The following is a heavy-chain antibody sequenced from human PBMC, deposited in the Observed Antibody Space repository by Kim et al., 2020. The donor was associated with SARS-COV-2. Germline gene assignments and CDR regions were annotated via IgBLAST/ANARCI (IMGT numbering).Heavy chain of an antibody. D-gene: IGHD1-26*01. CDR3: ATTRYSGSYGVFYYYGMDV. Sequence: SVKVSCKASGGTFSSYAISWVRQAPGQGLEWMGGIIPIFGTANYAQKFQGRVTITADESTSTAYMELSSLRSEDTAVYYCATTRYSGSYGVFYYYGMDVWGQGTTVTVSS. CDR1: GGTFSSYA. J-gene: IGHJ6*02. CDR2: IIPIFGTA. V-gene: IGHV1-69*13.